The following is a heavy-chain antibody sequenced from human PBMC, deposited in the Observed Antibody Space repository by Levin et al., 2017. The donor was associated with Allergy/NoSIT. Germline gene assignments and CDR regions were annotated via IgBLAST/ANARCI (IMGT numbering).Heavy chain of an antibody. CDR1: GGSVSSGDYY. V-gene: IGHV4-61*08. D-gene: IGHD2-8*02. Sequence: SETLSLTCSVSGGSVSSGDYYWNWLRQPPGKGLEWIGHIYYSGIVRYSPSLESRVTMSVDTSKNQFSLKLSSVTAADTAVYYCAREVYCTGGVCSKLYFDYWGQGTLVIVSS. CDR2: IYYSGIV. CDR3: AREVYCTGGVCSKLYFDY. J-gene: IGHJ4*02.